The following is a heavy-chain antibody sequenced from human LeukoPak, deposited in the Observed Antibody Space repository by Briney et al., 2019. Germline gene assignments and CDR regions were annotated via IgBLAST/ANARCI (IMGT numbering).Heavy chain of an antibody. D-gene: IGHD5-12*01. Sequence: SETLSLTCTVSGVSISSYYWSWIRQPPGKGLEWIGYIYYSGSTNYNPSLKSRVTISVDTSKNQFSLKLSSVTAADTAVYYCAVASRPGWFDPWGQGTLVTVSS. CDR1: GVSISSYY. V-gene: IGHV4-59*01. CDR3: AVASRPGWFDP. J-gene: IGHJ5*02. CDR2: IYYSGST.